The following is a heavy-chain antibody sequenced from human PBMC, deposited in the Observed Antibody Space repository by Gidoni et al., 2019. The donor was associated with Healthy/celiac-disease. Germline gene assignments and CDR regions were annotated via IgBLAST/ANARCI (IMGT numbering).Heavy chain of an antibody. CDR3: AGFYGGSGSQRRGNY. Sequence: QVQLQESGPGLVKPSQTLSLTCTVSGGSISSGSYYWSWIRQPAGKGLEWIGRIYTSGSTNYNPSLKSRVTISVDTSKNQFSLKLSSVTAADTAVYYCAGFYGGSGSQRRGNYWGQGTLVTVSS. V-gene: IGHV4-61*02. CDR2: IYTSGST. CDR1: GGSISSGSYY. D-gene: IGHD3-10*01. J-gene: IGHJ4*02.